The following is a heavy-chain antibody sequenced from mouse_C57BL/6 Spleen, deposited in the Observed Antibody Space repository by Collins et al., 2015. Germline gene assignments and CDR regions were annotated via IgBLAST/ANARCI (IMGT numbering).Heavy chain of an antibody. CDR2: INPSSDYT. Sequence: FTSYTMHWVKQRPGQGLEWIGYINPSSDYTKYNQKFKDKATLTADKSSSTAYMQLSSLTSEDSAVYYCASDGFYKDYFDYWGQGTTLTVSS. V-gene: IGHV1-4*01. CDR3: ASDGFYKDYFDY. D-gene: IGHD2-3*01. CDR1: FTSYT. J-gene: IGHJ2*01.